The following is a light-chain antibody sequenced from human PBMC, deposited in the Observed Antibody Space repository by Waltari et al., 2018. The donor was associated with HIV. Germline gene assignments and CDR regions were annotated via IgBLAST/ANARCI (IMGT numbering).Light chain of an antibody. V-gene: IGKV3-11*01. Sequence: EIVLTQSPATLSLSPGERATLSCRASQSVNSYLAWYQQKPGQPPRLLIYDASNRAAGIPARFSGSGSGTDFTLTMSSLEPEDFAVYFCHQYGGSPRTFGQGTKLEIK. CDR1: QSVNSY. CDR3: HQYGGSPRT. CDR2: DAS. J-gene: IGKJ2*01.